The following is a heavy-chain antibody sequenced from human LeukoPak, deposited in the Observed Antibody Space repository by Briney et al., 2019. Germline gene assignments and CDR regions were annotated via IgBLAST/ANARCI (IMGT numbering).Heavy chain of an antibody. CDR1: GFTFSSYA. D-gene: IGHD6-19*01. CDR3: ARDSSGLTDY. CDR2: ISYDGSNK. J-gene: IGHJ4*02. Sequence: GGSLRLSCAASGFTFSSYAMHWVRQAPGKGLEWVAVISYDGSNKYYADSVKGRFTISRDNSKNTLYLQINSLRAEDTAVYYCARDSSGLTDYWGQGTLVTVSS. V-gene: IGHV3-30-3*01.